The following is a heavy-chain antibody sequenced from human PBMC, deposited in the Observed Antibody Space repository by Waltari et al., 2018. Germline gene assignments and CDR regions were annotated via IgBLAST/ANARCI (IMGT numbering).Heavy chain of an antibody. V-gene: IGHV5-51*01. CDR1: GYSFTSYW. CDR2: IYAGDSDT. Sequence: EVQLVQSGAEVKKPGESLKISCKSSGYSFTSYWIGWVRQMPGKGLEWMGFIYAGDSDTRYSPAFKGQVTISVDKSINTAYLQWSTVKASDTAMYFCAREKGFSSGNFDFWGQGTLVTVSS. J-gene: IGHJ4*02. CDR3: AREKGFSSGNFDF. D-gene: IGHD6-19*01.